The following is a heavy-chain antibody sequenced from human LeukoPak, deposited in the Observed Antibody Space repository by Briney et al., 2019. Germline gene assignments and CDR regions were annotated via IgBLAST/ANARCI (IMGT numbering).Heavy chain of an antibody. CDR3: ARPYYYDSRIDP. V-gene: IGHV4-30-4*01. J-gene: IGHJ5*02. D-gene: IGHD3-22*01. CDR1: GGSIGSGDYY. Sequence: PSQTLSLTCTVSGGSIGSGDYYWSWIRQPPGKGLEWIAYMYYSGSTYYNPSLKSRVTMSADTSKNQPSLKLSSVTAADTAVYYCARPYYYDSRIDPWGQGILVTVSS. CDR2: MYYSGST.